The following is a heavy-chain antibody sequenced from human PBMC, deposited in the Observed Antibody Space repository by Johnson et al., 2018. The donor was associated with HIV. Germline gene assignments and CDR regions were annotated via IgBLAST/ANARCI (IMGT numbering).Heavy chain of an antibody. CDR1: GFTVSSNY. CDR2: VYSGGTT. D-gene: IGHD5-24*01. J-gene: IGHJ3*02. V-gene: IGHV3-66*01. CDR3: ARDGPGDGNAMGGSGAFDI. Sequence: VQLVESGGGLVQPGGSLRLSCAASGFTVSSNYMSWVRQAPGKGLESVSVVYSGGTTHYADSVKGRSTISRDNSKNTLYLQMNSLRVEDTAVYYCARDGPGDGNAMGGSGAFDIWGQGTMVTASS.